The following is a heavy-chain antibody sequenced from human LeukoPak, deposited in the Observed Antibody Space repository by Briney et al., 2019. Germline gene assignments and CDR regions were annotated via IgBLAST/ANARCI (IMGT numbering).Heavy chain of an antibody. D-gene: IGHD1-26*01. CDR3: ARSKVGARQFDP. Sequence: ASVKVSCKASGYTFTTYDINWVRQATGPGPEWMGWMNPNSGNTGYAQKFQGRVTMTRNTSISTAYMELSSLRSEDTAVYYCARSKVGARQFDPWGQGTLVTVSS. V-gene: IGHV1-8*01. CDR1: GYTFTTYD. CDR2: MNPNSGNT. J-gene: IGHJ5*02.